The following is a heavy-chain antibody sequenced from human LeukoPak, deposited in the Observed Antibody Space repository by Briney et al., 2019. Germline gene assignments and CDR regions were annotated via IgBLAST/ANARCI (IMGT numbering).Heavy chain of an antibody. D-gene: IGHD1-26*01. CDR2: ITSDGSST. Sequence: PGGSLRLSCAASGFTFGRYWMHWVRQVPGKGLVCVSRITSDGSSTSYADSVRGRFTISRDNAKNTVYLQMNSLRAEDTAVYYCARDLTGAVFDFWGQGTLVTVSS. CDR1: GFTFGRYW. CDR3: ARDLTGAVFDF. V-gene: IGHV3-74*01. J-gene: IGHJ4*02.